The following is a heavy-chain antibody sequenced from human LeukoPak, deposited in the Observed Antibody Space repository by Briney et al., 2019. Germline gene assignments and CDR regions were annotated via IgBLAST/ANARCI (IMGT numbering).Heavy chain of an antibody. J-gene: IGHJ4*02. CDR3: ARDSGSYSFDY. D-gene: IGHD1-26*01. CDR1: GYTFTGYY. V-gene: IGHV1-2*06. Sequence: ASVKVSCKASGYTFTGYYMHWVRQAPGQGLEWMGRINPNSGGTDHAQKFQGRVTMTRDTSISTAYMELSRLRSDDTAVYYCARDSGSYSFDYWGQGTLVTVSS. CDR2: INPNSGGT.